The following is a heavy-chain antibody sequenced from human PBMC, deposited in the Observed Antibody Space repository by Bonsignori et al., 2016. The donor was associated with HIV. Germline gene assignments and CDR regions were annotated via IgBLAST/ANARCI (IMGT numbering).Heavy chain of an antibody. Sequence: WIRQPPGKGLEWIGTVSYSGSSYYNPSLKSRVTISVDTSKNQISLRLSSVTAADTAVYYCARDYGGTIFYYYYMDVWGTGTTVTVSS. CDR3: ARDYGGTIFYYYYMDV. J-gene: IGHJ6*03. D-gene: IGHD2/OR15-2a*01. CDR2: VSYSGSS. V-gene: IGHV4-39*07.